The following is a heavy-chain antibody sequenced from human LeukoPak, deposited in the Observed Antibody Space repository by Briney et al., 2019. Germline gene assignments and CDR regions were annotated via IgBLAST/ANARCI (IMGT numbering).Heavy chain of an antibody. Sequence: SETLSLTCTVSGGSISSSSYYWGWIRQPPGKGLEWIGSIYYSGSTYYNPSLKSRVTISVDTSKNQFSLKLSSVTAADTAMYYCASGMGVPAASVDYWGQGTLVTVSS. CDR2: IYYSGST. D-gene: IGHD2-2*01. V-gene: IGHV4-39*07. CDR1: GGSISSSSYY. CDR3: ASGMGVPAASVDY. J-gene: IGHJ4*02.